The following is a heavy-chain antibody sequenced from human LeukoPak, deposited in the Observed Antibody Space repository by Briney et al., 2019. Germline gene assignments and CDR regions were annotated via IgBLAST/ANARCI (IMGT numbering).Heavy chain of an antibody. D-gene: IGHD4/OR15-4a*01. CDR3: ARDLVNAMVNWFDP. CDR1: KFTFSNYW. Sequence: GGSLRLSCAATKFTFSNYWMHWVRQAPGEGLVWVSRINNDGSDAMYADSVKGRFTISRDNAKNMLFLQMNSLRAEDTAVYYCARDLVNAMVNWFDPWGQGTLATVSS. J-gene: IGHJ5*02. CDR2: INNDGSDA. V-gene: IGHV3-74*03.